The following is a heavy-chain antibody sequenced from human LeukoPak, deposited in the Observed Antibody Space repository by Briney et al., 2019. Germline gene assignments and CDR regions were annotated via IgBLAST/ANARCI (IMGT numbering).Heavy chain of an antibody. D-gene: IGHD3-10*01. CDR2: IYHSGST. Sequence: SETLSLTCSVSGGSISSSSYYWGWIRQPPGKGLEWIGGIYHSGSTYYNPSLKSRVTISVDTSKNQFSLKLSSVTAADTAVYYCARARSGGAFDYWGQGTLVTVSS. CDR3: ARARSGGAFDY. V-gene: IGHV4-39*07. J-gene: IGHJ4*02. CDR1: GGSISSSSYY.